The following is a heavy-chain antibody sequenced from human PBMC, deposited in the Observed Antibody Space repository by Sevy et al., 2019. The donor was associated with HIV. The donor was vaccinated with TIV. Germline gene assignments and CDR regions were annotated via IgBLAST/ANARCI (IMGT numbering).Heavy chain of an antibody. V-gene: IGHV1-8*01. D-gene: IGHD1-1*01. CDR3: ARGGAYNSVGGSSYGMVV. CDR1: GYTFTSYD. CDR2: MNPNSGNT. J-gene: IGHJ6*02. Sequence: ASVKVSCKASGYTFTSYDINWVRQAAGQGLEWMGWMNPNSGNTGYAQKFQVRVTMTRNTSISTAYMELSSLRSEDTAVYYCARGGAYNSVGGSSYGMVVWGQGTTVTVSS.